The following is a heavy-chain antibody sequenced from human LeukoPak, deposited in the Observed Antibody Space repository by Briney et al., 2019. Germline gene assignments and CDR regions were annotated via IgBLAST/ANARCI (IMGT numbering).Heavy chain of an antibody. CDR1: GFTFSSYS. D-gene: IGHD5-12*01. CDR2: IYSGGST. J-gene: IGHJ3*02. Sequence: GGSLRLSCAASGFTFSSYSMNWVRQAPGKGLEWVSFIYSGGSTYYPDSVKGRFTISRDNSKNTLYLQRNSLRAEDTAVYYCARDLGYSGYDSRAFDIWGQGPMVTVSS. V-gene: IGHV3-66*01. CDR3: ARDLGYSGYDSRAFDI.